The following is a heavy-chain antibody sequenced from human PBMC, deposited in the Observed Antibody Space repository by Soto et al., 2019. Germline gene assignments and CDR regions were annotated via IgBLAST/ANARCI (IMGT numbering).Heavy chain of an antibody. V-gene: IGHV4-30-4*01. Sequence: SETLSLTCTVSGGSISSGDYCWSWIRQPPGKGLEWIGYIYYSGSTYYNPSLKSRVTISVDTSKNQFSLKLSSVTAADTAVYYCARHYYDSSGHDYWGQGTLVTVSS. CDR2: IYYSGST. J-gene: IGHJ4*02. CDR3: ARHYYDSSGHDY. CDR1: GGSISSGDYC. D-gene: IGHD3-22*01.